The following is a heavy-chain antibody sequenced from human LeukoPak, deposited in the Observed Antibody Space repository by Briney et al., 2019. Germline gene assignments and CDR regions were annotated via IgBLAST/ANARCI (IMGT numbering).Heavy chain of an antibody. J-gene: IGHJ4*02. Sequence: SQTLSLTCAISGDSVSSNSATWNWIRQPPSRGLEWLGRTYYRSKWYNDYAVSVKSRITINSDTSKNQFSLQLNSVTPEDTAVYYCAREVGYRVDDCGQGTLVTVSS. CDR3: AREVGYRVDD. V-gene: IGHV6-1*01. D-gene: IGHD1-1*01. CDR1: GDSVSSNSAT. CDR2: TYYRSKWYN.